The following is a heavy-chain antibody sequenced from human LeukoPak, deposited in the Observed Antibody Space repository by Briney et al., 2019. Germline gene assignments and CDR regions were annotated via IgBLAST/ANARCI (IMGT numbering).Heavy chain of an antibody. CDR1: GFAFSTYV. CDR2: IVPGDTST. D-gene: IGHD1-1*01. V-gene: IGHV3-23*01. Sequence: GGSLRLSRAASGFAFSTYVMSWVRQAPEKGLEWVSTIVPGDTSTYYAASVKGRFTISRDNSKNALHLQMNGLRAEDTAVYYCATRGTTATKYFASWGQGTLVTVSS. J-gene: IGHJ4*02. CDR3: ATRGTTATKYFAS.